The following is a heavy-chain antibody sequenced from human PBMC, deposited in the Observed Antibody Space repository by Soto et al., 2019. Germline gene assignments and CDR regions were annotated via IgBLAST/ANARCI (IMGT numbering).Heavy chain of an antibody. CDR1: GFTFSSYG. J-gene: IGHJ6*02. CDR3: AKDQRVDTAMVTMGGMDV. Sequence: PGGSLRLSCAASGFTFSSYGMHWVRQAPGKGLEWVAVISYDGSNKYYADSVKGRFTISRDNSKNTLYLQMNSLRAEDTAVYYCAKDQRVDTAMVTMGGMDVWGQGTTVTV. D-gene: IGHD5-18*01. CDR2: ISYDGSNK. V-gene: IGHV3-30*18.